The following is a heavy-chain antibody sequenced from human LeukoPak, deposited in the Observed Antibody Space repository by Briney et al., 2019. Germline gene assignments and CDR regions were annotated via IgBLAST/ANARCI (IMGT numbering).Heavy chain of an antibody. J-gene: IGHJ4*02. CDR2: ISGSGGST. Sequence: LAGGSLRLSCAASGFTFSSYAMSWVRQAPGKGLEWVSAISGSGGSTYYADSVKGRFTTSRDNAKNSLYLQMNSLRAEDSAVYYCARAGINWNYNPYWGQGTLVTVSS. D-gene: IGHD1-7*01. CDR3: ARAGINWNYNPY. V-gene: IGHV3-23*01. CDR1: GFTFSSYA.